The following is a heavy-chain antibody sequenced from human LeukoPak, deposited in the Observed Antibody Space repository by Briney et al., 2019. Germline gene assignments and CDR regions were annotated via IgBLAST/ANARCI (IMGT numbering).Heavy chain of an antibody. Sequence: GGSLRLSCAASGFTFSSYWMSWVCQAPGKGLEWVANINQDGSAKDYGGSVEGRFTISRDNAKNSLYLQMNSLTAEDTAVYFCASAPNENYFDFWGQGTLVTVSS. V-gene: IGHV3-7*01. CDR3: ASAPNENYFDF. J-gene: IGHJ4*02. CDR2: INQDGSAK. CDR1: GFTFSSYW.